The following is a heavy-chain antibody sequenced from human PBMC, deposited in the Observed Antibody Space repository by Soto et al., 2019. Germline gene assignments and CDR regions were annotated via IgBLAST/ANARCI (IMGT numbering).Heavy chain of an antibody. Sequence: ASVKVSCKASGFTFTSSAVQWVRQARGQRLEWIGWIVVGSGNTNYAQKFQERLTITRDMSTSTAYMELSSLRSEDTAVNYCAALPSSSCPHYWGQGTLVTVSS. CDR1: GFTFTSSA. CDR2: IVVGSGNT. J-gene: IGHJ4*02. CDR3: AALPSSSCPHY. D-gene: IGHD6-13*01. V-gene: IGHV1-58*01.